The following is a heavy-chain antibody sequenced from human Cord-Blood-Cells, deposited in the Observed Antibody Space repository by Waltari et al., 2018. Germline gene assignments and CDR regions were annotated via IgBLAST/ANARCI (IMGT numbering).Heavy chain of an antibody. CDR3: ARDNFGEYFDY. J-gene: IGHJ4*02. V-gene: IGHV3-7*01. D-gene: IGHD3-10*01. CDR2: IKQDGSEK. Sequence: WVRQAPGKGLEWVANIKQDGSEKYYVDSVKGRFTISRDNAKNSLYLQMNSLRAEDTAVYYCARDNFGEYFDYWGQGTLVTVSS.